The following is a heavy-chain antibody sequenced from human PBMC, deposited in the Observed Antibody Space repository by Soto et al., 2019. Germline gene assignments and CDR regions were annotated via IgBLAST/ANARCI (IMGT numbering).Heavy chain of an antibody. CDR1: AGSISSSSYY. V-gene: IGHV4-39*01. Sequence: PEKLPHPCTVSAGSISSSSYYWGWIRQPPEKGLEWIGSIYYSGSTYYNPSLKSRVTISVDTSKNQFSLKLSSVTAADTAVYYCAMPGIASVGTFCDYCDLLDVCARGT. J-gene: IGHJ3*01. CDR3: AMPGIASVGTFCDYCDLLDV. CDR2: IYYSGST. D-gene: IGHD6-13*01.